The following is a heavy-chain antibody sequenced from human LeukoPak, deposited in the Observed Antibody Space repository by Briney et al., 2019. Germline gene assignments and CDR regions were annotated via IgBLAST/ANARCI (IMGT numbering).Heavy chain of an antibody. D-gene: IGHD6-6*01. CDR2: ISATGDST. CDR3: AKDWATLPSRLSPFDS. Sequence: PGASLTLSCAASGFTFSSYAMSWVRQTPGKGLDWVSTISATGDSTVYADSVKGRFTISRDNSKNTLLLQMNSLRADDTAVYYCAKDWATLPSRLSPFDSWGQGILVTVSS. V-gene: IGHV3-23*01. J-gene: IGHJ4*02. CDR1: GFTFSSYA.